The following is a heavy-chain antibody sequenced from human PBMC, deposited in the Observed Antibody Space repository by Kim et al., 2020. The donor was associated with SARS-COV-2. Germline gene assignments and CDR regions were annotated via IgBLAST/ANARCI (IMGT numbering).Heavy chain of an antibody. D-gene: IGHD3-10*01. V-gene: IGHV3-66*01. CDR3: ARDRHGSGSYYNAYGMDV. J-gene: IGHJ6*02. CDR2: IYSGGST. CDR1: GFTVSSNY. Sequence: GGSLRLSCAASGFTVSSNYMSWVRQAPGKGLEWVSVIYSGGSTYYADSVKGRFTISRDNSKNTLYLQMNSLRAEDTAVYYCARDRHGSGSYYNAYGMDVWGQGTTVTVCS.